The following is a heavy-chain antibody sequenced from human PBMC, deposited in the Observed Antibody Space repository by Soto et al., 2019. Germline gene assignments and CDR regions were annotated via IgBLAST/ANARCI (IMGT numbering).Heavy chain of an antibody. D-gene: IGHD3-10*01. V-gene: IGHV4-4*02. J-gene: IGHJ6*02. Sequence: PSETLSLTCAVSGGSIRSSSWWSWVRQPPGKGLEWIGEIYHSGSTNYNPSLKSRVTISVDKSKNQFSLKLSSVTAADTAVYYCARHITMVRGVIMYYYYYGTDVWGQGTTVTVSS. CDR1: GGSIRSSSW. CDR3: ARHITMVRGVIMYYYYYGTDV. CDR2: IYHSGST.